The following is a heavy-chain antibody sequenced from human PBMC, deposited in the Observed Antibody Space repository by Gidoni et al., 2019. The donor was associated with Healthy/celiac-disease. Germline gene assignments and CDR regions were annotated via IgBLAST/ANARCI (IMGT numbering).Heavy chain of an antibody. CDR2: IYYSGST. CDR3: ARAVYCSSTSRYEDYYYYYMDV. CDR1: GCSISRYY. J-gene: IGHJ6*03. V-gene: IGHV4-59*01. Sequence: QVQLQESGPGLVKPSETLSLTCTVSGCSISRYYWSWIRQPPGKGLEWIWYIYYSGSTNYNPSLKSRVTISVDTSKNQFSLKLSSVTAADTAVYYCARAVYCSSTSRYEDYYYYYMDVWGKGTTVTVSS. D-gene: IGHD2-2*01.